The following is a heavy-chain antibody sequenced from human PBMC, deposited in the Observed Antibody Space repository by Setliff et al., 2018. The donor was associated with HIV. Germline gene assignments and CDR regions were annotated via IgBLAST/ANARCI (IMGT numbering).Heavy chain of an antibody. D-gene: IGHD3-16*02. CDR2: IYHTGQT. J-gene: IGHJ4*02. CDR3: ARVPPLMAFGGVISLYHFDY. Sequence: LPETLSLTCTVSSDSISSRSDFWWGWIRQPPGKGLEWIGSIYHTGQTYDNPSVKSRLTISVDTDENQFSLELSSVTAADTAVYYCARVPPLMAFGGVISLYHFDYWGQGTLVTVS. V-gene: IGHV4-39*07. CDR1: SDSISSRSDF.